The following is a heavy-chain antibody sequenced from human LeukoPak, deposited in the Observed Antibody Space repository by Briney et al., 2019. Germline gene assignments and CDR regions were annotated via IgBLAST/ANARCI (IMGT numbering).Heavy chain of an antibody. J-gene: IGHJ4*02. V-gene: IGHV3-13*01. CDR3: ARQTTVGGSDY. Sequence: PGGSLRLSCAASGFTFSSYDMHWVRQATGKGLEWVSAIGTAGDTYYPGSVTGRFTISRENAKNSLHLQMNSLRAGDTAVYYCARQTTVGGSDYWGQGTLVTVSS. CDR1: GFTFSSYD. CDR2: IGTAGDT. D-gene: IGHD4-11*01.